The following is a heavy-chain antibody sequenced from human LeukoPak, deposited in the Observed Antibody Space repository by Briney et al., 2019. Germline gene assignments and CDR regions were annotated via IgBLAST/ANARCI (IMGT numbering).Heavy chain of an antibody. J-gene: IGHJ4*01. D-gene: IGHD2-2*01. CDR2: INPNSGGT. CDR3: ARDLNGNMYCSSTSCLYVFGY. V-gene: IGHV1-2*02. CDR1: GYTFTGYY. Sequence: ASVKVSCKASGYTFTGYYMHGVGRAPGRGRDWMEWINPNSGGTNYAQNYQGRVTMTRNTSISTAYMELSRLRSDDTAVYYCARDLNGNMYCSSTSCLYVFGYWGQGTLVTVSS.